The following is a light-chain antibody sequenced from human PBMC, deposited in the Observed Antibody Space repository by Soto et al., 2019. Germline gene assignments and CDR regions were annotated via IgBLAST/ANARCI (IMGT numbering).Light chain of an antibody. CDR2: GVS. Sequence: EIVLTQSPATLSVSPGERATLSCRASQSVDSNLAWYQQRPGQAPRLLIQGVSTRDTGIPARFSGSGSGTEFTLSISGLQSEDFAVYSCQQYKDYYSFGQGTKLEIK. V-gene: IGKV3-15*01. CDR1: QSVDSN. CDR3: QQYKDYYS. J-gene: IGKJ2*03.